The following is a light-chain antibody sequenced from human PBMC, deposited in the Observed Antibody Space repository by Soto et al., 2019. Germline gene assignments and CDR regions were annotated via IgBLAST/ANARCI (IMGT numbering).Light chain of an antibody. CDR3: QQYGSLPIT. Sequence: EIVMTQSPATLSVSPGETTRLSCRASQSVRSNYLGWYRQNPGQAPRLLIFSASTRAPGIPDRISGSGSGTDFTLTISRLEPEDFAVYYCQQYGSLPITFGQGTRLEIK. CDR1: QSVRSNY. CDR2: SAS. J-gene: IGKJ5*01. V-gene: IGKV3-20*01.